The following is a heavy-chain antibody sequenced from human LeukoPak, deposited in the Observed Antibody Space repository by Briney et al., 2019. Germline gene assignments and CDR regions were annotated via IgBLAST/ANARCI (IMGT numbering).Heavy chain of an antibody. Sequence: ASVKVSCKSSGYIFTGYNMNWVRQAPGQGLEWIGWIRPNSGSTTYAQKFQGRVTLTTDTSTRTAFLELTGLTSADTAVYFCTRDAFNYFDSWGQGILVTVSS. CDR1: GYIFTGYN. D-gene: IGHD3-3*02. CDR2: IRPNSGST. CDR3: TRDAFNYFDS. J-gene: IGHJ4*02. V-gene: IGHV1-2*02.